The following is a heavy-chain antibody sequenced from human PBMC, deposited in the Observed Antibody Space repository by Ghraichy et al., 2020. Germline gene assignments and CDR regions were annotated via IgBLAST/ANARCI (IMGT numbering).Heavy chain of an antibody. CDR2: IYYSGTT. J-gene: IGHJ3*02. D-gene: IGHD5-18*01. Sequence: GSLRLSCTVSGDSIISNYHWGWIRQPPGKELEWIGSIYYSGTTYYNPSLKSRLTMLVDTSKNQFSLKLKSVTAADTAVYYCARRRELWSAAEGDAFDMWGQGTMVTVSS. CDR3: ARRRELWSAAEGDAFDM. CDR1: GDSIISNYH. V-gene: IGHV4-39*07.